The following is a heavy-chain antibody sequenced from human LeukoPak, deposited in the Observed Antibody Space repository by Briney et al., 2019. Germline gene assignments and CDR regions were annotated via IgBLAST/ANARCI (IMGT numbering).Heavy chain of an antibody. J-gene: IGHJ6*03. Sequence: SETLSLTCTVSGGSISSISYYWGWIRQPPGKGLELIGSIYYSGSTNYNPSLKSRVTISVDTSKNQFSLKLSSVTAADSAVYYCTRDRDGDYEGEYMDVWGKGTTVTVSS. V-gene: IGHV4-39*07. CDR3: TRDRDGDYEGEYMDV. CDR2: IYYSGST. CDR1: GGSISSISYY. D-gene: IGHD4-17*01.